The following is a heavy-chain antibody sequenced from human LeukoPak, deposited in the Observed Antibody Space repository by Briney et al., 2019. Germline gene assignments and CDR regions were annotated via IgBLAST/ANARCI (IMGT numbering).Heavy chain of an antibody. CDR1: GGSISSGTYY. J-gene: IGHJ4*02. CDR2: VYTSGST. V-gene: IGHV4-61*02. Sequence: SETLSLTCTVSGGSISSGTYYWSWVRQPAGKGLEWIGRVYTSGSTNYNPSLKSRVTISVDTSKNQFSLKLSSVTAADTAVYYCARDHRWELALDYWGQGTLVTVSS. CDR3: ARDHRWELALDY. D-gene: IGHD1-26*01.